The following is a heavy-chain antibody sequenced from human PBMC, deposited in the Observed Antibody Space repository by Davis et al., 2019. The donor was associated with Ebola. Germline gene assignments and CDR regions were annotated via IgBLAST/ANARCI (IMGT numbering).Heavy chain of an antibody. V-gene: IGHV3-15*01. D-gene: IGHD2-2*01. Sequence: GESLKLSCAASGFTFSNAWKSWVRQAPGKGLEYIGRIKGKAEGGTADYTAPARGRFTISRDDSKSTVYLQATSLKTEDTAVYYCAKDSRYCSSTNCYDGWDYWGQGTLVTVSS. CDR1: GFTFSNAW. CDR3: AKDSRYCSSTNCYDGWDY. CDR2: IKGKAEGGTA. J-gene: IGHJ4*02.